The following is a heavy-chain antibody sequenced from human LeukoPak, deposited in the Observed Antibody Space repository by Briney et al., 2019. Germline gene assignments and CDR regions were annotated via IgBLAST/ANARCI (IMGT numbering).Heavy chain of an antibody. CDR3: ARKAVTTGGWYFDL. D-gene: IGHD4-17*01. J-gene: IGHJ2*01. CDR2: IYYSGST. V-gene: IGHV4-59*01. CDR1: GGSISSYY. Sequence: PSETLSLTCTVSGGSISSYYWSWIRQPPGKGLEWIGYIYYSGSTNYNPSLKSRVTISVDTSKNQFSLKLSSVTAADTAVYYCARKAVTTGGWYFDLWGRGTLVTVSS.